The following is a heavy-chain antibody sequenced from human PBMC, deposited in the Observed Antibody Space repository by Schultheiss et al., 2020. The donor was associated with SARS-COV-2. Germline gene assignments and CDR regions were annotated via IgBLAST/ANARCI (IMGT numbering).Heavy chain of an antibody. CDR2: IWYDGSNK. D-gene: IGHD4-17*01. J-gene: IGHJ4*02. CDR3: ARDLTSPVTTAI. CDR1: GFTFSSYG. Sequence: GGSLRLSCAASGFTFSSYGMHWVRQSPGKGLEWVAVIWYDGSNKYYADSVKGRFTTSRDNSKDTVYLQMNSLRVEDTAVYYCARDLTSPVTTAIWGQGTLVTVSS. V-gene: IGHV3-33*08.